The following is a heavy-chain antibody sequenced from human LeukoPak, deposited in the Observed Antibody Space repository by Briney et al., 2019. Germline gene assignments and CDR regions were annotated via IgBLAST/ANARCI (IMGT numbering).Heavy chain of an antibody. D-gene: IGHD3-16*02. Sequence: GGSLRLSCAASGFTFSSYWMHWVRQAPGKGLVWVSRINSDGSSTSYADSVKGRFTISRDNSKNTLYLQMNSLRAEDTAVYYCAKGAFGIMITFGGVIAPFDYWGQGTLVTVSS. CDR3: AKGAFGIMITFGGVIAPFDY. V-gene: IGHV3-74*01. CDR2: INSDGSST. CDR1: GFTFSSYW. J-gene: IGHJ4*02.